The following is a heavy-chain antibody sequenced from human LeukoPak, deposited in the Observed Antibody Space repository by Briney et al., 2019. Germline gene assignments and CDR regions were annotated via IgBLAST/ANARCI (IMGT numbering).Heavy chain of an antibody. J-gene: IGHJ3*02. CDR2: FDPDDGET. D-gene: IGHD2-2*01. CDR1: GYSLIDLS. CDR3: ARALGQTRLDAFDI. V-gene: IGHV1-24*01. Sequence: ASVKVSCKVSGYSLIDLSMYWVRQAPGKGLEWMGGFDPDDGETTYAQRFKGRVTMTEDTSTDTAYMELSNLRSDDTAVYYCARALGQTRLDAFDIWGQGTMVTVSS.